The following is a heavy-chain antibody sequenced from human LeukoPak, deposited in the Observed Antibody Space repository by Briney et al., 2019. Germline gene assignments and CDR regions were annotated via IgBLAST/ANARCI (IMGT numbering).Heavy chain of an antibody. Sequence: PGGSLRLSCAASGFTFSSHAMHWVRQAPGKGLEWVAVISYDGSNKYYADSVKGRFTISRDNSKNTLYLQMNSLRAEDTAVYYCARDGAAAYAEYFQHWGQGTLVTVSS. J-gene: IGHJ1*01. CDR2: ISYDGSNK. V-gene: IGHV3-30-3*01. D-gene: IGHD6-13*01. CDR1: GFTFSSHA. CDR3: ARDGAAAYAEYFQH.